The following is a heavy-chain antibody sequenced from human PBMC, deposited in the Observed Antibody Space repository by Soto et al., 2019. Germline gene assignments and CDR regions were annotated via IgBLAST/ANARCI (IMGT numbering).Heavy chain of an antibody. V-gene: IGHV4-39*07. CDR3: ARDNSISWKIYYYYGMDV. Sequence: SETLSLTCTVSGGSISSSSYYWGWIRQPPGKGLEWIGSIYYSGSTYYNPSLKSRVTISVDTSKNQFSLKLSSVTAADTAVYYCARDNSISWKIYYYYGMDVWGQGTTVTVSS. CDR1: GGSISSSSYY. CDR2: IYYSGST. J-gene: IGHJ6*02. D-gene: IGHD6-13*01.